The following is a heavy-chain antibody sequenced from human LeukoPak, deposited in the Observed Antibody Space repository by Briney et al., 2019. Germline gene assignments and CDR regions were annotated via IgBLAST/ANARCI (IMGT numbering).Heavy chain of an antibody. CDR1: GYTFTGYY. CDR2: INPNSGGT. Sequence: GASVKVSCKASGYTFTGYYMHWVRQAPGQGLEWMGWINPNSGGTNYAQKFQGRVTMTRDTSISTAYMELSRLGSDDTAVYYCARGEVFGVVAGPPSDYWGQGTLVTVSS. CDR3: ARGEVFGVVAGPPSDY. V-gene: IGHV1-2*02. J-gene: IGHJ4*02. D-gene: IGHD3-3*01.